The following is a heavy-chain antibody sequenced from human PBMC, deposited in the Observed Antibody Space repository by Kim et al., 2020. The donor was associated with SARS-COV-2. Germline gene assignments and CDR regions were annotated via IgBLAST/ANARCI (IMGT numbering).Heavy chain of an antibody. D-gene: IGHD2-15*01. V-gene: IGHV3-23*01. CDR3: AKVMLKGRYCSGGSCYPSYFDY. Sequence: GGSLRLSCAASGFTFSSYAMSWVRQAPGKGLEWVSAISGSGGSTYYADSVKGRFTISRDNSKNTLYLQMNSLRAEDTAVYYCAKVMLKGRYCSGGSCYPSYFDYWGQGTLVTVSS. CDR1: GFTFSSYA. CDR2: ISGSGGST. J-gene: IGHJ4*02.